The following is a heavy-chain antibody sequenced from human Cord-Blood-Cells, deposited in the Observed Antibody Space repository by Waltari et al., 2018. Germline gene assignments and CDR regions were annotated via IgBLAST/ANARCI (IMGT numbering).Heavy chain of an antibody. V-gene: IGHV3-21*01. Sequence: EVQLLESGGGLVKPGGSLRLSCSASGFTFSSYSMNWFRQAPGKGLEWVSSISSSSSYIYYADSVKGRFTISRDNAKNSLYLQMNSLRAEDTAVYYCARDLAAAGFDYWGQGTLVTVSS. CDR1: GFTFSSYS. D-gene: IGHD6-13*01. J-gene: IGHJ4*02. CDR2: ISSSSSYI. CDR3: ARDLAAAGFDY.